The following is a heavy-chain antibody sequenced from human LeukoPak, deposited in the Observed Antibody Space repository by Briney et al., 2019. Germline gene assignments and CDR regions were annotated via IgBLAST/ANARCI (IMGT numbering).Heavy chain of an antibody. CDR2: IYASGST. Sequence: PSETLSLTCTVSGDSISSYYWSWLRQPPGKGLEWIGYIYASGSTNYNPSLKSRVTISVDTSKNQFSLKLNSVTAADTAVYYCARAPSGSYEDYWGQGTLVTVSS. J-gene: IGHJ4*02. V-gene: IGHV4-4*09. CDR1: GDSISSYY. CDR3: ARAPSGSYEDY. D-gene: IGHD1-26*01.